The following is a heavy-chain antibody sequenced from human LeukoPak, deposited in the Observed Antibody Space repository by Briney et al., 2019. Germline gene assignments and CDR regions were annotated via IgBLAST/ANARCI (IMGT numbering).Heavy chain of an antibody. Sequence: PSETLSLTCTVSGGSVSSASDFWGWIRQPPGKGLEWIGTIYYSGTTYYNASLKSRVSISLHTSKNQFSLKLSSVNAADTAVYYCARDPTVVTLGGYSDSWGQGTLVTVSS. CDR2: IYYSGTT. CDR1: GGSVSSASDF. D-gene: IGHD4-23*01. V-gene: IGHV4-39*07. J-gene: IGHJ4*02. CDR3: ARDPTVVTLGGYSDS.